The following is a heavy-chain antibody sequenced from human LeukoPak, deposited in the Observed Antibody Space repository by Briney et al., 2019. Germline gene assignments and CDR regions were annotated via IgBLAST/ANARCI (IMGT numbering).Heavy chain of an antibody. CDR3: ARHVPGAAGILRWFDP. J-gene: IGHJ5*02. CDR1: GDSISSSSYY. Sequence: ASETLSLTCTVSGDSISSSSYYWGWIRQPPGKGLEWIGSIYYSGSTYYNPSLKGRVTISVDTSKNQFSLKLSSVTAADTAVYYCARHVPGAAGILRWFDPWGQGTLVTVSS. CDR2: IYYSGST. V-gene: IGHV4-39*01. D-gene: IGHD6-13*01.